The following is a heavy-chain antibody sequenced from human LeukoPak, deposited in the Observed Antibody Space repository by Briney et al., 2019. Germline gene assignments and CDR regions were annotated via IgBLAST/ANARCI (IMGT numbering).Heavy chain of an antibody. V-gene: IGHV3-30*04. CDR1: GFTFSSYA. CDR2: ISYDGSNK. J-gene: IGHJ5*02. Sequence: PGGSLRLSCAASGFTFSSYAMHWVRQAPGKGLEWVAVISYDGSNKYYADSVKGRFTISRDNSKNTLYLQMNSLRAEDTAVYYCAKRGLRYFDRFDPWGQGTLVTVSS. D-gene: IGHD3-9*01. CDR3: AKRGLRYFDRFDP.